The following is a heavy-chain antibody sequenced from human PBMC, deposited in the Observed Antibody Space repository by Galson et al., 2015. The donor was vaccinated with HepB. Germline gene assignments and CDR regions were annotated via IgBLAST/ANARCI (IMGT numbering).Heavy chain of an antibody. CDR1: GYSINSDYY. D-gene: IGHD5-24*01. CDR3: ARGHGYTGVDY. CDR2: IYHSGST. Sequence: QVQLQESGPGLVKPSEALSLTCSVSGYSINSDYYWGWIRQPPGKGLEWIGNIYHSGSTYYNPSLKSRVTISVDTSKNQFSLKLSSVTAADTAVYYCARGHGYTGVDYWGQGTLVTVSS. J-gene: IGHJ4*02. V-gene: IGHV4-38-2*02.